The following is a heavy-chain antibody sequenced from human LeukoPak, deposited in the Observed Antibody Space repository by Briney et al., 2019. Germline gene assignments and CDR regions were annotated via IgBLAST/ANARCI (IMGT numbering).Heavy chain of an antibody. D-gene: IGHD1-26*01. CDR3: ARDRVRGSGSLAVYYFDY. CDR2: TYYRSKWYS. CDR1: GDSVSSNSGT. J-gene: IGHJ4*02. V-gene: IGHV6-1*01. Sequence: SQTLSLTCAISGDSVSSNSGTWNWIRQSPSRGLEWLGRTYYRSKWYSDYAVSVKSRITINPDTSKNQFSLQLNSVTPEDSAIYYCARDRVRGSGSLAVYYFDYWGQGTLVTVSS.